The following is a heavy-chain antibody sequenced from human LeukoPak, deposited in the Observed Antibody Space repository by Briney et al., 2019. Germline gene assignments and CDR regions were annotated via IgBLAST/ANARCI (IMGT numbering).Heavy chain of an antibody. D-gene: IGHD3-10*02. CDR3: ARSVGVRGWFDP. Sequence: PSETLSLTCTVSGGSVSSGGYYWNWIRQPPGKGLEWIGYIYYSGSTNYNPSLKSRVTISVDTSKNQFSLKLSSVTAADTAVYYCARSVGVRGWFDPWGQGTLVTVSS. CDR1: GGSVSSGGYY. J-gene: IGHJ5*02. V-gene: IGHV4-61*08. CDR2: IYYSGST.